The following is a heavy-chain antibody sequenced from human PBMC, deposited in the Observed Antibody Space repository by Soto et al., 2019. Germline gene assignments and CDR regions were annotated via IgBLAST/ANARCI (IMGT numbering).Heavy chain of an antibody. CDR3: ARVLMEGHPSGSY. Sequence: EVQLVESGGGLVQPGGSLRLSCAASGFMFSSYWMHWVRQAPGKGLAWVSRITSDGSSTDYADSVTGRFTIARDNAKTTLYLQVNSLRAEDTALSYCARVLMEGHPSGSYWGQGTLVTVSS. J-gene: IGHJ4*02. CDR2: ITSDGSST. CDR1: GFMFSSYW. V-gene: IGHV3-74*01. D-gene: IGHD3-10*01.